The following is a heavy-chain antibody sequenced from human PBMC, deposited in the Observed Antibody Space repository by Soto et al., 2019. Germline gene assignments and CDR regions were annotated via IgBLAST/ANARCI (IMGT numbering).Heavy chain of an antibody. Sequence: PSETLSLTCTVSGASLSSISYYWGWIRQPPGKGLEWVGSIFFTGNIYYNPSLKSRVAISVDTSRNQFSLMVNSVTAADTAVYFCARDATFDSGGYYYVSWFDLWGQGTPVTVSS. CDR3: ARDATFDSGGYYYVSWFDL. CDR2: IFFTGNI. D-gene: IGHD3-22*01. CDR1: GASLSSISYY. J-gene: IGHJ5*02. V-gene: IGHV4-39*07.